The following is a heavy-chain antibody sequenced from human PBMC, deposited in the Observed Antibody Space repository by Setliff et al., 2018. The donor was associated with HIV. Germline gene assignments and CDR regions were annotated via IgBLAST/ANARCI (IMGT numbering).Heavy chain of an antibody. CDR3: ASAGAWQRNALDI. Sequence: VASVKVSCKASGYTFTGYYMHWVRQAPGQGLEWMGWINPTGGSTRNTQKFQGRVAMTRDTSTSTVYMELSSLRSEDTAVYYCASAGAWQRNALDIWGQGTMVTVSS. CDR1: GYTFTGYY. CDR2: INPTGGST. V-gene: IGHV1-46*01. D-gene: IGHD5-12*01. J-gene: IGHJ3*02.